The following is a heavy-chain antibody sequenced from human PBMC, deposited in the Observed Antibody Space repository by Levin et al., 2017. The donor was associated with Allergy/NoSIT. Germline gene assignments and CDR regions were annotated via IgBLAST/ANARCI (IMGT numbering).Heavy chain of an antibody. CDR2: IDEGGSFT. D-gene: IGHD2-15*01. CDR3: ARDVAGRSGF. Sequence: RSGGSLRLSCAASGFTFSSFWMHWVRQVPGKGLVWVSRIDEGGSFTDYADSVKGRFTISRDNAKNTLYLQMNSLGAEDTAIYYCARDVAGRSGFWGQGTLVTVSS. V-gene: IGHV3-74*01. J-gene: IGHJ4*02. CDR1: GFTFSSFW.